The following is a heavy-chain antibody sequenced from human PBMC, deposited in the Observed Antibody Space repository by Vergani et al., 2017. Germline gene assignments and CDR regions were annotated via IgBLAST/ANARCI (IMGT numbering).Heavy chain of an antibody. V-gene: IGHV3-13*01. J-gene: IGHJ6*03. CDR2: IDTAGDT. D-gene: IGHD1-26*01. CDR1: GFTFSSYD. Sequence: EVQLVESGGGLVQPGGSLRLSCAASGFTFSSYDMHWVRQATGKGLEWVSAIDTAGDTYYPGSVKGRFTISRENAKNSLYLQMNSLRAGDTAVYYCARDKERYYMDVWGKGTTVTVSS. CDR3: ARDKERYYMDV.